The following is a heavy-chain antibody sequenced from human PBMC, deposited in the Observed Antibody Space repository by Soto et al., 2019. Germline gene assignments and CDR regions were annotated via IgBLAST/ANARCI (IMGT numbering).Heavy chain of an antibody. CDR3: ARDRAIAGSTFDY. D-gene: IGHD6-13*01. J-gene: IGHJ4*02. Sequence: SETLSLTCTVSGGSISSGAYYWSWIRQHPGKGLEWIGYIYYNGDTDYNPSLKSRLTISLGTSRDQFSLKLRSVTAADTAVYYCARDRAIAGSTFDYCGRGTMVTVYS. CDR2: IYYNGDT. V-gene: IGHV4-31*03. CDR1: GGSISSGAYY.